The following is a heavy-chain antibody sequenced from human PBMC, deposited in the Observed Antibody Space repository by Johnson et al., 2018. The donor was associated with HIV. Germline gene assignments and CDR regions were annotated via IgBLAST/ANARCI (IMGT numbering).Heavy chain of an antibody. V-gene: IGHV3-23*04. J-gene: IGHJ3*02. Sequence: VQLVESGGGVVKPGESLRLSCAASGFTFSSYAMSWVRQAPGKGLEWVSAISGSGGSTGYADSVKGRFTISRDNAKNSLYLQMNSLRAEDTALYYCAREGQEPPVQKDAFDIWGQGTMVTVSS. CDR2: ISGSGGST. D-gene: IGHD1-14*01. CDR1: GFTFSSYA. CDR3: AREGQEPPVQKDAFDI.